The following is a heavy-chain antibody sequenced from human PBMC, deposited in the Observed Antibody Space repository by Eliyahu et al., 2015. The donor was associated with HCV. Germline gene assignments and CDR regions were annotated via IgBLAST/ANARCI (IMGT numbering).Heavy chain of an antibody. V-gene: IGHV3-11*01. CDR3: ARDSAAGFDY. Sequence: QVQLVESGGGLVKPGGSLRLXCAASGFTFSDYYXNWIRQAPGKXLEWVAYISSSGTIIHYADSVKGRFTISRDNAKNSLYLRMNNLRAEDTAIYYCARDSAAGFDYWGQGTLVTVSS. D-gene: IGHD6-13*01. CDR1: GFTFSDYY. CDR2: ISSSGTII. J-gene: IGHJ4*02.